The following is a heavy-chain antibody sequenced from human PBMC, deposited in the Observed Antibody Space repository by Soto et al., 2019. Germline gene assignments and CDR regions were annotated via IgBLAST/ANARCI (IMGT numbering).Heavy chain of an antibody. J-gene: IGHJ4*02. CDR3: ARDVRTTSRPSLDY. CDR1: GYTFTTYY. V-gene: IGHV1-46*01. Sequence: ASVKVSCKASGYTFTTYYMYWVRQAPGQGLEWMGTINPSGGSTSFAQKFQGRVTMTRDTSTSTVYMELISLTSEDTAVYYFARDVRTTSRPSLDYCGQGPLVTVST. D-gene: IGHD1-1*01. CDR2: INPSGGST.